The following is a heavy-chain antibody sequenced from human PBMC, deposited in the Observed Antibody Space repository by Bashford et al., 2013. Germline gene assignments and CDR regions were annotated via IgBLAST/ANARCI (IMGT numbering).Heavy chain of an antibody. Sequence: WVRQAPGQGLEWMGWINPNSGGTNYAQKFQGRVTMTRDTSISTAYMELSRLRSDDTAVYYCARDRSILDPGSGMDVWGQGTTVTVSS. D-gene: IGHD3-3*01. CDR3: ARDRSILDPGSGMDV. CDR2: INPNSGGT. J-gene: IGHJ6*02. V-gene: IGHV1-2*02.